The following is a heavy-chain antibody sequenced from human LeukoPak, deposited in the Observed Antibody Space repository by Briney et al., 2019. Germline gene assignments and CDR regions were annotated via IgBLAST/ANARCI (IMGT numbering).Heavy chain of an antibody. CDR3: TRYIADSSGSPSPSAFNI. CDR2: IKQDGSEK. V-gene: IGHV3-7*02. J-gene: IGHJ3*02. D-gene: IGHD3-22*01. CDR1: GFTFSAYW. Sequence: SGGSLRLSCAASGFTFSAYWMSCVRQAPGKGLNWVANIKQDGSEKYYVDSVKGRFTISRDNAKNSLYLQMNSLRVEDTAVYYCTRYIADSSGSPSPSAFNIWGQGTMVTVSS.